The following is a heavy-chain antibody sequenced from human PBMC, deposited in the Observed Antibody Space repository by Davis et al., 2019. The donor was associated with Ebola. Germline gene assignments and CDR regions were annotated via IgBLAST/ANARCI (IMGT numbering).Heavy chain of an antibody. CDR2: ISSSSSYI. J-gene: IGHJ6*03. Sequence: GESLKISCAASGFTFSSYSMNWVRQAPGKGLEWVSSISSSSSYIYYADSVKCRFTISRDNSKNTLYLQMNSLRAEDTAVYYCARDGGATVTTFLYYYYYYMDVWGKGTTVTVSS. CDR1: GFTFSSYS. D-gene: IGHD4-17*01. CDR3: ARDGGATVTTFLYYYYYYMDV. V-gene: IGHV3-21*01.